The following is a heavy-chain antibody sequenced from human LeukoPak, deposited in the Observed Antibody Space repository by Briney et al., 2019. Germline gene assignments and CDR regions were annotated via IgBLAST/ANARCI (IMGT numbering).Heavy chain of an antibody. CDR1: GGSFSGYY. J-gene: IGHJ4*02. V-gene: IGHV4-34*01. CDR3: ARGGNGYDSTPYFDY. CDR2: INHSGST. Sequence: SETLSLTCAVYGGSFSGYYWSWIRQPPGKGLEWIGEINHSGSTNYNPSLKSRVTISVDTSKNQFSLKLSSVTAADTAVYYCARGGNGYDSTPYFDYWGQGTLVTVSS. D-gene: IGHD5-12*01.